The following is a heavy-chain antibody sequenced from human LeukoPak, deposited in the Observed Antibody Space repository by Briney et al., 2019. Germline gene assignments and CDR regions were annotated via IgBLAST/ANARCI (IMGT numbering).Heavy chain of an antibody. V-gene: IGHV3-48*03. D-gene: IGHD6-13*01. Sequence: GGSLRLSCAASGFTFSSYEMNWVRQAPGKGLEWVSYISSSGSTIYYADSVKGRFTISRDNAKNSLYLQMNSLRAEDTAVYYCARDLYHSSSWCRSGWFDPWGQGTLVTVSS. CDR3: ARDLYHSSSWCRSGWFDP. CDR2: ISSSGSTI. CDR1: GFTFSSYE. J-gene: IGHJ5*02.